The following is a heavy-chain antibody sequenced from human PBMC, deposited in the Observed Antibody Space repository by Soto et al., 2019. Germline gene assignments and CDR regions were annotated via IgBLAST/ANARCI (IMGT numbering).Heavy chain of an antibody. V-gene: IGHV3-23*01. CDR3: ARAVSTIYPNNWFDP. D-gene: IGHD3-3*01. CDR1: GFTFSNFA. CDR2: ISGSGDDT. J-gene: IGHJ5*02. Sequence: GGSLRLSCVASGFTFSNFAMAWVRQAPGEGLEWVSAISGSGDDTFYADSMKGRFTISRDNSKDTLYLQINSLRAEDTAVYYCARAVSTIYPNNWFDPWGQGTLVTVSS.